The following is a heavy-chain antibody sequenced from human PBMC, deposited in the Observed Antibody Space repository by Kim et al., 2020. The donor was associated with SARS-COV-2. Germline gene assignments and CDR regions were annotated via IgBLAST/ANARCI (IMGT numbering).Heavy chain of an antibody. Sequence: NTHHEASVKGRFPGSRDNSKTTLYLQMNSLRAEDTAVYYCVKDLTYNYAYWGQGTLVTVSS. V-gene: IGHV3-23*01. D-gene: IGHD5-18*01. J-gene: IGHJ4*02. CDR2: NT. CDR3: VKDLTYNYAY.